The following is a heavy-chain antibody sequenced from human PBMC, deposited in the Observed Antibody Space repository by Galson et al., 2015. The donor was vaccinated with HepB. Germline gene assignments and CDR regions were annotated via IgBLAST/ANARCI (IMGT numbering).Heavy chain of an antibody. CDR1: GFTFSNAW. CDR3: TTPLYYDTYYYGMDV. V-gene: IGHV3-15*07. D-gene: IGHD3-16*01. CDR2: IKTKTDGGTT. J-gene: IGHJ6*02. Sequence: SLRLSCAASGFTFSNAWMNRVRQAPGKGLEWVGRIKTKTDGGTTDYAAPVKGRFTMSRDDSKNTLYLQMNSLKSEDTAVYYCTTPLYYDTYYYGMDVWGQGTTVTVSS.